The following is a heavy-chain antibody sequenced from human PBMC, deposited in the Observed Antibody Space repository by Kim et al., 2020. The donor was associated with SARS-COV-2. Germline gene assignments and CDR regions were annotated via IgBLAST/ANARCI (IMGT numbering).Heavy chain of an antibody. CDR2: IYPGDSDT. J-gene: IGHJ4*02. Sequence: GESLKISCKGSGYSFTSYWIGWVRQMPGKGLEWMGIIYPGDSDTRYSPSFQGQVTISADKSISTAYLQWSSLKASDTAMYYCAKARRPHYCSGGSCYFDYWGQGTLVTVSS. CDR1: GYSFTSYW. V-gene: IGHV5-51*01. D-gene: IGHD2-15*01. CDR3: AKARRPHYCSGGSCYFDY.